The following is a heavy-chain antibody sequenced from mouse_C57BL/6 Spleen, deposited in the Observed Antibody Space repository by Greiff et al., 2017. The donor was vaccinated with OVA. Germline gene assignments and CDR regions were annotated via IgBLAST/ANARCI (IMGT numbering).Heavy chain of an antibody. Sequence: EVQLQQSGAELVKPGASVKLSCTASGFNIKDYYMHWVKQRTEQGLEWIGRIDPEDGETKYAPKFQGKATITADTSSNTAYLQLSSLTSEDTAVYYCARGPITTVVASYYYAMDYWGQGTSVTVSS. CDR1: GFNIKDYY. CDR2: IDPEDGET. J-gene: IGHJ4*01. V-gene: IGHV14-2*01. CDR3: ARGPITTVVASYYYAMDY. D-gene: IGHD1-1*01.